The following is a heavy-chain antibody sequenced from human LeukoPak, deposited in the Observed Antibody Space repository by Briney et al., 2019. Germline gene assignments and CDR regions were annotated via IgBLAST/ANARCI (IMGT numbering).Heavy chain of an antibody. Sequence: GGSLRLSCEASGFTLSTFAMIWVRQPPGKGLEWVSSIFPSGGEIHYADSVRGRFTISRDNSKSTLSLQMNSLRAEDTAVYYCASHGRYPDLGQGTLVTVSS. CDR1: GFTLSTFA. CDR2: IFPSGGEI. CDR3: ASHGRYPD. V-gene: IGHV3-23*01. D-gene: IGHD1-26*01. J-gene: IGHJ4*02.